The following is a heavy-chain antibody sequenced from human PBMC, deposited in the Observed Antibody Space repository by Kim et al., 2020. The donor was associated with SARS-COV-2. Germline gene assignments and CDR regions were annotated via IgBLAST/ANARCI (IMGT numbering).Heavy chain of an antibody. V-gene: IGHV3-9*01. J-gene: IGHJ4*02. CDR3: AKDMAPSEQWLFDY. Sequence: GGSLRLSCAASGFTFDDYAMHWVRQAPGKGLEWVSGISWNSGSIGYADSVKGRFTISRDNAKNSLYLQMNSLRAEDTALYYCAKDMAPSEQWLFDYWGQGTLVTVSS. D-gene: IGHD6-19*01. CDR1: GFTFDDYA. CDR2: ISWNSGSI.